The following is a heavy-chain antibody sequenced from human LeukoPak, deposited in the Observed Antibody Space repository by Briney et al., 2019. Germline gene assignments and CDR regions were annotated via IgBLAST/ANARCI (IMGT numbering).Heavy chain of an antibody. CDR1: GGSISTYY. Sequence: SETLSLTCTVSGGSISTYYWSWIRQPPGKGLELIGFIYYSGSTNYNPSLKSRVIMSVDTSKNQFSLKLTPVTAADTAVYYCARHGGEITLARGVINWFDPWGQGTQVTVSS. V-gene: IGHV4-59*08. J-gene: IGHJ5*02. CDR3: ARHGGEITLARGVINWFDP. CDR2: IYYSGST. D-gene: IGHD3-10*01.